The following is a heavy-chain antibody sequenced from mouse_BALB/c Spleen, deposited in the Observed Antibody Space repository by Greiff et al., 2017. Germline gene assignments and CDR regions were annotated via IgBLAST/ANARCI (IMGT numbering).Heavy chain of an antibody. D-gene: IGHD1-1*01. CDR1: GYTFTSYW. CDR2: IYPGSGST. CDR3: TREWIITTVVAPLDY. Sequence: LQQPGSELVRPGASVKLSCKASGYTFTSYWMHWVKQRHGQGLEWIGNIYPGSGSTNYDEKFKSKGTLTVDTSSSTAYMHLSSLPSEDSAVYYCTREWIITTVVAPLDYWGQGTTLTVSS. J-gene: IGHJ2*01. V-gene: IGHV1S22*01.